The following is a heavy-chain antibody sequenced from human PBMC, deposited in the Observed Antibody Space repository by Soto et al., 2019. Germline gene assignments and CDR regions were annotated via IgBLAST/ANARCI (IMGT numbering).Heavy chain of an antibody. CDR2: IYHSGAK. CDR1: RFSVTNNKY. CDR3: ARDSRYCTYGGCSIMRDAFDV. D-gene: IGHD2-8*01. Sequence: QAQLQESGPGLVRPSGTLSLTCTVSRFSVTNNKYWNWVRQSPGKALEWIGEIYHSGAKYYNPSLSGLASISIDKSKNQISLNLTSVTAAYTAVYYCARDSRYCTYGGCSIMRDAFDVWGQGTLVTVSS. V-gene: IGHV4-4*02. J-gene: IGHJ3*01.